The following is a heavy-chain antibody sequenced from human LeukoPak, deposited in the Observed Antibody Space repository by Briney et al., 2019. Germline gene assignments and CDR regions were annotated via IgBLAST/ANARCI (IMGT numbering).Heavy chain of an antibody. Sequence: PGGSLRLSCAASGLTFSSYAMSWVRQAPGKGLEWVSAISGSGGSTYCADSVKGRFTISRDNSKNTLYLQMNSLRAEDTAVYYCAKGYCSSTSCSSFDYWGQGTLVTVSS. CDR2: ISGSGGST. J-gene: IGHJ4*02. CDR3: AKGYCSSTSCSSFDY. CDR1: GLTFSSYA. D-gene: IGHD2-2*01. V-gene: IGHV3-23*01.